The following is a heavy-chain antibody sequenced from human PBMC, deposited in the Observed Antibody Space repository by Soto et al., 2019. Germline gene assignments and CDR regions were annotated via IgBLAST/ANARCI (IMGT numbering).Heavy chain of an antibody. CDR3: ARGRYGDY. CDR2: ISAHNGNT. CDR1: GYGFTTYG. D-gene: IGHD1-1*01. J-gene: IGHJ4*02. V-gene: IGHV1-18*01. Sequence: QVHLVQSGAEVKKPGASVKVSCKGSGYGFTTYGITWVRQAPGQGLEWMAWISAHNGNTNYAQKLHGRGTVTRDTSTSTAYMELRSLRSDDTAVYYCARGRYGDYWGQGALVTVSS.